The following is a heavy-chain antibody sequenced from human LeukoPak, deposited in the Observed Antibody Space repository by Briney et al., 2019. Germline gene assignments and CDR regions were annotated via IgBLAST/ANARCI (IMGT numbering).Heavy chain of an antibody. CDR3: AIHIASYSYGLRNPAQRKYFDY. D-gene: IGHD5-18*01. V-gene: IGHV4-34*01. J-gene: IGHJ4*02. CDR1: GGSFSGYY. Sequence: SETLSLTCAVYGGSFSGYYWSWICQPPGKGLEWIGEINHSGSTNYNPSPKSRVTISVDTSKNQFSLKLSSVTAADTAVYYCAIHIASYSYGLRNPAQRKYFDYWGQGTLVTVSS. CDR2: INHSGST.